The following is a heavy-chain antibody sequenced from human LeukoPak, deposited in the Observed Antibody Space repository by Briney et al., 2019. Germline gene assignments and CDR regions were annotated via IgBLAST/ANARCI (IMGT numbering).Heavy chain of an antibody. V-gene: IGHV1-69*13. CDR2: IITNYGTT. Sequence: ASVTVSCTASGGTFSNYAISWVRQAPGQGLEWMGGIITNYGTTNYAQKYQGRVTITADESTTTVYMELSSLRSEDTAVYYCARPRTYYDFWRGYPPFDYWGQGTLVTVSS. CDR1: GGTFSNYA. D-gene: IGHD3-3*01. J-gene: IGHJ4*02. CDR3: ARPRTYYDFWRGYPPFDY.